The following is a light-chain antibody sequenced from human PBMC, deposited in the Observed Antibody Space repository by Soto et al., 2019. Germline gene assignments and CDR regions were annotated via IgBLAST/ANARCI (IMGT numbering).Light chain of an antibody. CDR1: SSDVGGYNY. Sequence: QSVLTQPPSASGSPGQSVTISCSGTSSDVGGYNYVSWYQQHPGKAPKLIIYEVSKRPSGVPNRFSGSKSGNTASLTVSGLQAEDEADYYCSSYAGSNNSRFGGGTKVTVL. V-gene: IGLV2-8*01. CDR2: EVS. CDR3: SSYAGSNNSR. J-gene: IGLJ2*01.